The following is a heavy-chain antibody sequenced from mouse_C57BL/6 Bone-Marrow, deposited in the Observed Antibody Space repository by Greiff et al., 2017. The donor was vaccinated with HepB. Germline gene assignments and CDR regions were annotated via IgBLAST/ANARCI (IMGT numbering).Heavy chain of an antibody. CDR2: IYPGEGDT. D-gene: IGHD3-2*02. J-gene: IGHJ4*01. Sequence: QVQLQQSGPELVKPGAPGKISGKALGKELSSPWRNGGKQRPGKGLEWIGRIYPGEGDTNYNGKFKGKATLTADKSSSTAYMQLSSLTSEDSAVYFCARKEQLRLPSYYAMDYWGQGTSVTVSS. V-gene: IGHV1-82*01. CDR1: GKELSSPW. CDR3: ARKEQLRLPSYYAMDY.